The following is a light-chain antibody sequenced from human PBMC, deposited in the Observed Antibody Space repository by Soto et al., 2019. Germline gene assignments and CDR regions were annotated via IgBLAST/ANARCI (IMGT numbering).Light chain of an antibody. Sequence: EIVMTQSPATLSASPGERATLSCRASQSVRSNLAWYQQKPGQAPRLLIYDASNRATGIPARFSGSGSGTDFTLTINRLEPEDFALYYCQQYGSSPPTFGQGTKVDIK. CDR1: QSVRSN. CDR3: QQYGSSPPT. V-gene: IGKV3-20*01. CDR2: DAS. J-gene: IGKJ1*01.